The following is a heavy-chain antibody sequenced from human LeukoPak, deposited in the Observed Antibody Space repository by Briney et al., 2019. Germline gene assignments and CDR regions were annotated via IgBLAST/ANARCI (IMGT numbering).Heavy chain of an antibody. CDR1: GFTFDDYA. D-gene: IGHD6-13*01. J-gene: IGHJ1*01. CDR2: ISGDGGST. V-gene: IGHV3-43*02. Sequence: PGGSLRLSCAASGFTFDDYAMHWVRQAPGKGLEWVSLISGDGGSTYSANSVKGRFTISRDNSKNSLYLQMNSLRTEDTALYYCAKDIDSSWYAEYLQHWGQGTLVTVSS. CDR3: AKDIDSSWYAEYLQH.